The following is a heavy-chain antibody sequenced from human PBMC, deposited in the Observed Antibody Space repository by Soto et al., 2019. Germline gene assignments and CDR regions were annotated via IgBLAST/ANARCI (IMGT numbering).Heavy chain of an antibody. D-gene: IGHD1-7*01. CDR1: GGSFSGYY. CDR2: INHSGST. Sequence: SETLSLTCAVYGGSFSGYYWSWIRQPPGKGLEWIGEINHSGSTNYNPSLKSRVTISVDTSKNQFSLKLSSVTAADTAVYYCARLSITGTDDYWGQGTLVTVS. J-gene: IGHJ4*02. CDR3: ARLSITGTDDY. V-gene: IGHV4-34*01.